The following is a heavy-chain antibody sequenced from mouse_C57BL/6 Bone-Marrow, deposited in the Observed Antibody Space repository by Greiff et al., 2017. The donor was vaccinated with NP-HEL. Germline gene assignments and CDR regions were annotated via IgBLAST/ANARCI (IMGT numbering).Heavy chain of an antibody. V-gene: IGHV1-55*01. Sequence: QVQLQQPGAELVKPGASVKLSCKASGYTFTSYWMHWVKQRPGQGLEWIGDIYPGSGSTNYNEKFKSKATLTVDTSSSTAYMQLSSLTSEDSAVYYCASRQLRLRGGYVDYWGQGTTLTVSS. J-gene: IGHJ2*01. CDR2: IYPGSGST. D-gene: IGHD3-2*02. CDR1: GYTFTSYW. CDR3: ASRQLRLRGGYVDY.